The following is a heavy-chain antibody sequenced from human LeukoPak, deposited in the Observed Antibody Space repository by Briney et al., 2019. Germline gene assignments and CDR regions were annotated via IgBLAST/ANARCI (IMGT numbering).Heavy chain of an antibody. D-gene: IGHD3-10*01. CDR3: ARILWFGNWFDP. CDR1: GGSISSYY. Sequence: SETLSLTCTVSGGSISSYYWSWIRQPPGKGLEWIGYIYYSGSTNYNPSLKSRVTISVDTSKNQFSLKLSSVTAADTAVYYCARILWFGNWFDPWGQGTLVTVSS. V-gene: IGHV4-59*08. J-gene: IGHJ5*02. CDR2: IYYSGST.